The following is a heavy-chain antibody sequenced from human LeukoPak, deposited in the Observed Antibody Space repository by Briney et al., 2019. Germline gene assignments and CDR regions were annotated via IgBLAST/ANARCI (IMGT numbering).Heavy chain of an antibody. CDR1: GYSFTSYW. CDR3: ARHGHCTNGVCYSNYHYYMDV. V-gene: IGHV5-51*01. CDR2: IYPDDYDT. J-gene: IGHJ6*03. Sequence: GESLKISCKGSGYSFTSYWIGWVRQMPGKGLEWMGIIYPDDYDTRYSPSFEGQVIISVDKSISTAYLQWSSLKASDTATYSCARHGHCTNGVCYSNYHYYMDVWGKGTTVTVSS. D-gene: IGHD2-8*01.